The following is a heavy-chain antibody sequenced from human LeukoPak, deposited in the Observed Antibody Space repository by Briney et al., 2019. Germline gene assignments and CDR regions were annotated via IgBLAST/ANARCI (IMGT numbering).Heavy chain of an antibody. Sequence: SETLSLTCTVSGGSVSSSTYYWGWIRQPPGRGLEWIGNIHYSGSTYYNPSLKSRVTISVDTSKNQFSLKLSSVTAADTAMYYCARSGYCNSNSCYHFDYWGQGTLVTVSS. CDR2: IHYSGST. CDR1: GGSVSSSTYY. V-gene: IGHV4-39*01. CDR3: ARSGYCNSNSCYHFDY. D-gene: IGHD2-2*01. J-gene: IGHJ4*02.